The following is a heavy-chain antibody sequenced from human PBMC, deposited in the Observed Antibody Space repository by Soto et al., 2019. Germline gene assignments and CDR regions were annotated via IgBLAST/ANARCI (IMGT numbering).Heavy chain of an antibody. CDR1: GFTFSGSA. V-gene: IGHV3-73*01. J-gene: IGHJ6*02. CDR3: TRSGTYYYDSSGYSPYYYYGMDV. Sequence: PGGSLRLSCAASGFTFSGSAMHWVRQASGKGLEWVGRIRSKANSYATAYAASVKGRFTISRDGSKNTAYLQMNSLKTEDTAVYYCTRSGTYYYDSSGYSPYYYYGMDVWDQGTTVTVSS. D-gene: IGHD3-22*01. CDR2: IRSKANSYAT.